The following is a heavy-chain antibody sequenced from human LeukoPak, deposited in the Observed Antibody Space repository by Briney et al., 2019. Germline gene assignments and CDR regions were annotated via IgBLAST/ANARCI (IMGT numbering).Heavy chain of an antibody. V-gene: IGHV3-49*04. D-gene: IGHD3-3*01. J-gene: IGHJ4*02. CDR2: IRSKTYGRTT. Sequence: PGGTLRLSCGASGFTYGDYDMRGVRRAPGKGLEGGGFIRSKTYGRTTEYAASVKGRFTISRDDSKSIAYLQMNSLKTEDTAVYYCTRTFGVVNNFDYWGQGTLVTVSS. CDR3: TRTFGVVNNFDY. CDR1: GFTYGDYD.